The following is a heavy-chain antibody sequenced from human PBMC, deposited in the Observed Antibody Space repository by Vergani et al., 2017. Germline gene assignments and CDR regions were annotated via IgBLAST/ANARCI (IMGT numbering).Heavy chain of an antibody. CDR2: INWNGGST. D-gene: IGHD4-17*01. CDR1: GFTFDDYG. J-gene: IGHJ4*02. CDR3: ARFRPSYYGDTSSFDY. Sequence: EVQLLESGGGLVQPGGSLRLSCAASGFTFDDYGMSWVRQAPGKGLEWVSGINWNGGSTGYADSVKGRFTISRDNAKNSLYLQMNSLRAEDTAVYYCARFRPSYYGDTSSFDYWGQGTLVTVSS. V-gene: IGHV3-20*04.